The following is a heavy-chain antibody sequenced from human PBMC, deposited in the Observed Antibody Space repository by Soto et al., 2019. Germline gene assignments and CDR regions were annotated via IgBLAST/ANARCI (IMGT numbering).Heavy chain of an antibody. CDR1: GGSISSGGYY. V-gene: IGHV4-31*03. Sequence: NPSETLSLTCTVSGGSISSGGYYWSWIRQHPGKGLEWIGYIYYSGSTYYNPSLKSRVTISVDTSKNQFSLKLSSVTAADTAVYYCARNWIGDFWSGPNPLYYWGQGTLVTVSS. CDR2: IYYSGST. D-gene: IGHD3-3*01. J-gene: IGHJ4*02. CDR3: ARNWIGDFWSGPNPLYY.